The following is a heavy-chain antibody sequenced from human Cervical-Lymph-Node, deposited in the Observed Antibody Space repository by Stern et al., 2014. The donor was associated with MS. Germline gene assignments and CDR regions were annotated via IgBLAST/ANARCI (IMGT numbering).Heavy chain of an antibody. Sequence: VQLEESGPGLVKPSQTLSLTCTVSGGSISSGGYYWSWIRQHPGKGLEWIGYIYYSGSTYYNPSLKSRVTISVDTSKNQFSLKLSSVTAADTAVYYCAREAKVGAPFDYWGQGTLVTVSS. CDR1: GGSISSGGYY. J-gene: IGHJ4*02. D-gene: IGHD1-26*01. V-gene: IGHV4-31*03. CDR3: AREAKVGAPFDY. CDR2: IYYSGST.